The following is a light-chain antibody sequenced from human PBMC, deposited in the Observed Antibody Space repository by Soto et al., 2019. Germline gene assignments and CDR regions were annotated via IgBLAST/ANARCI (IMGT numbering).Light chain of an antibody. J-gene: IGLJ1*01. CDR3: CSFAGSYTLYV. V-gene: IGLV2-11*01. CDR1: SSDVSGYSY. Sequence: QSVLTQPRSVSGAPGQSVTISCTGTSSDVSGYSYVSWFQQHPGKAPKLMIYDVSKRPSGVPDRFSGSKSGNTASLTISGLQAEDEADYYCCSFAGSYTLYVFGTGTKVTVL. CDR2: DVS.